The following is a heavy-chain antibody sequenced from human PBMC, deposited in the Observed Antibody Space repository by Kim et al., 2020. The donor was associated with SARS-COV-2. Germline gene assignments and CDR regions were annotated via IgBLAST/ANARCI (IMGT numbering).Heavy chain of an antibody. CDR3: ARIADYDMYYFDY. V-gene: IGHV4-31*02. D-gene: IGHD3-22*01. Sequence: DYNPSLESRVSISLDRSQNQFSLNLTSVTAADTAVYYCARIADYDMYYFDYWGRGTLVTVSS. J-gene: IGHJ4*02.